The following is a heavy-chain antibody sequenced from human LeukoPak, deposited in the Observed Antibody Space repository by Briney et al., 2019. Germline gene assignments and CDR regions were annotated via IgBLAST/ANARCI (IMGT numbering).Heavy chain of an antibody. Sequence: PGGSLRLSCAASGFTFSFYAMSWVRQAPVKGLEWVSGISTGGGSTYYADSVKGRFTISRDNSKNTLYLQMNSLRAEDTAVYYCAKEVVATGRWFDPWGQGTLVTVSS. J-gene: IGHJ5*02. CDR1: GFTFSFYA. CDR2: ISTGGGST. V-gene: IGHV3-23*01. D-gene: IGHD2-15*01. CDR3: AKEVVATGRWFDP.